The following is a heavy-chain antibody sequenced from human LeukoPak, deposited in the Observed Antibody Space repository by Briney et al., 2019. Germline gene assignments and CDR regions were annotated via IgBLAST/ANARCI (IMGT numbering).Heavy chain of an antibody. J-gene: IGHJ4*02. CDR3: ARDYSTSS. Sequence: PGGSLRLSCAASGFTFSDYSMNWVRQAPGEGLEWVSSIDGSSSYIYYADSVKGRFAISRDNANNSLYLQMNSLRVEDTAVYYCARDYSTSSWGQGTLVTVSS. V-gene: IGHV3-21*01. CDR1: GFTFSDYS. D-gene: IGHD6-13*01. CDR2: IDGSSSYI.